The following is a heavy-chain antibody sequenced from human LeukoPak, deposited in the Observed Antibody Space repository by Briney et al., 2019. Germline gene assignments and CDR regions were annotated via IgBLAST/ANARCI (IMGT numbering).Heavy chain of an antibody. D-gene: IGHD6-13*01. CDR3: ARSPSSYYYYYMDV. J-gene: IGHJ6*03. Sequence: SETLSLTCTVSGGSISSYYWSWIRQPPGKGLEWIGYIYYSGSNNYNPSLKSRVTISVDTPKNQFSLKLSSVTAADTAVYYCARSPSSYYYYYMDVWGKGTTVTISS. CDR2: IYYSGSN. CDR1: GGSISSYY. V-gene: IGHV4-59*01.